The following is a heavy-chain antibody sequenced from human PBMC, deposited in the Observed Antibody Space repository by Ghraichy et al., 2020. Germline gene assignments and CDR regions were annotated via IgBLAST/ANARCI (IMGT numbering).Heavy chain of an antibody. D-gene: IGHD5-18*01. CDR3: ARGPAVQLWGMYYFDY. J-gene: IGHJ4*02. Sequence: SVKVSCKASGGTFSSYAISWVRQAPGQGLEWMGGIIPIFGTANYAQKFQGRVTITADESTSTAYMELSSLRSEDTAVYYCARGPAVQLWGMYYFDYWGQGTLVTVSS. CDR1: GGTFSSYA. V-gene: IGHV1-69*13. CDR2: IIPIFGTA.